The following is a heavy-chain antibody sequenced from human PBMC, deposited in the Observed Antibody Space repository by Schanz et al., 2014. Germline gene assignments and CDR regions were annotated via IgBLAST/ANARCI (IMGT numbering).Heavy chain of an antibody. V-gene: IGHV3-30*04. CDR3: ARPSDSSWYMDV. J-gene: IGHJ6*03. Sequence: QVQLVESGGGVVQPGRSLRLSCAASGFTFSNYAMHWVRQAPGKGLEWVAVISYDGRSKDYADSVKGRFTISRDNAKNSLYLQMNSLRAEDTALYYCARPSDSSWYMDVWGKGTTVTVSS. CDR1: GFTFSNYA. D-gene: IGHD2-21*02. CDR2: ISYDGRSK.